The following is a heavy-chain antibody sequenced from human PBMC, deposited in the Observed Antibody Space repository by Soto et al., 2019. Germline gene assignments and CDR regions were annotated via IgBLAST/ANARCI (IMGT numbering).Heavy chain of an antibody. CDR3: AKAPHKYCTNGVCYNLDY. Sequence: QPGGSLRLSCAASGFTFSSYAMSWVRQAPGKGLEWVSAISGSGGSTYYADSVKGRFTISRDNSKNTLYLQMNSLRAEDTAVYYCAKAPHKYCTNGVCYNLDYWGQGTLVTVSS. D-gene: IGHD2-8*01. J-gene: IGHJ4*02. CDR2: ISGSGGST. CDR1: GFTFSSYA. V-gene: IGHV3-23*01.